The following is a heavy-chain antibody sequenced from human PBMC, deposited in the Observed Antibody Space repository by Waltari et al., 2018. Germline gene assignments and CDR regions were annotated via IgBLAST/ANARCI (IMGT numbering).Heavy chain of an antibody. D-gene: IGHD3-10*01. V-gene: IGHV1-69*13. CDR2: IIPSVGTA. CDR1: GGTFSSYA. J-gene: IGHJ6*02. CDR3: AREDSGSYYNGPGMDV. Sequence: QVQLVQSGAEVKKPGSSVKVSCKASGGTFSSYAISWVRQDPGKGLEWIGGIIPSVGTANDAQKLQGRVTITADESTSTAYMEMSSRSEEYTAVYYGAREDSGSYYNGPGMDVWGQGTTVTVSS.